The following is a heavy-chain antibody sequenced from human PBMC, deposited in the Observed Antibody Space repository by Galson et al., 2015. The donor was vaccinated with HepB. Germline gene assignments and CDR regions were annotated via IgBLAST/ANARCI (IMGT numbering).Heavy chain of an antibody. Sequence: SVKVSCKASGYTFTSYGISWVRQAPGQGLEWMGWISAYNGNTNYAQKLQGRVTTTTDTSTSTAYMELRSLRSDDTAVYYCARVGDWAYCSSTSCYNDAFDIWGQGTMVTVSS. CDR3: ARVGDWAYCSSTSCYNDAFDI. D-gene: IGHD2-2*02. V-gene: IGHV1-18*01. J-gene: IGHJ3*02. CDR2: ISAYNGNT. CDR1: GYTFTSYG.